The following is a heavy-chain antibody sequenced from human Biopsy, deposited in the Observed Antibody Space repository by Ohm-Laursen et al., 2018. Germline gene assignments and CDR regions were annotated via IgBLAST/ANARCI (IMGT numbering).Heavy chain of an antibody. CDR3: ARLGNFWNAEDGLDL. J-gene: IGHJ3*01. CDR2: ASYSGYT. Sequence: PSQTLSLTCTVSDDSIRNFYWTWIRQPPGQGLEWIGHASYSGYTNYNPPLKSRVTISVDTSENHFSLNLRSVTAADTAVYSCARLGNFWNAEDGLDLWGLGTMVTVSS. CDR1: DDSIRNFY. D-gene: IGHD3-3*01. V-gene: IGHV4-59*08.